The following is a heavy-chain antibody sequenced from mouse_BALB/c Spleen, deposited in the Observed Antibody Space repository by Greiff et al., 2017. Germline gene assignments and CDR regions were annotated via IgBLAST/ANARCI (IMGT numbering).Heavy chain of an antibody. CDR1: GFAFSSYD. V-gene: IGHV5-12-1*01. J-gene: IGHJ4*01. D-gene: IGHD2-3*01. Sequence: EVNVVESGGGLVKPGGSLKLSCAASGFAFSSYDMSWVRQTPEKRLEWVAYISSGGGSTYYPDTVKGRFTISRDNAKNTLYLQMSSLKSEDTAMYYCARHGDGYYEAMDYWGQGTSVTVSS. CDR2: ISSGGGST. CDR3: ARHGDGYYEAMDY.